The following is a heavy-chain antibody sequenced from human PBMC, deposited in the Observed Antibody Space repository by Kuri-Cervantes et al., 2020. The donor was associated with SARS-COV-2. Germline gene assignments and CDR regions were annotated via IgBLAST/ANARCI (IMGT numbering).Heavy chain of an antibody. Sequence: GESLKISCAASGFTFSGYGMHWVRQAPGKGLEWVAFIRYDGSNKYYADSVKGRFTISRDNSKNTLYLQMNSLRAENTAVYYCARVAGEGPIYYYYMDVWGKGTTVTVSS. V-gene: IGHV3-30*02. CDR2: IRYDGSNK. J-gene: IGHJ6*03. D-gene: IGHD2-21*01. CDR1: GFTFSGYG. CDR3: ARVAGEGPIYYYYMDV.